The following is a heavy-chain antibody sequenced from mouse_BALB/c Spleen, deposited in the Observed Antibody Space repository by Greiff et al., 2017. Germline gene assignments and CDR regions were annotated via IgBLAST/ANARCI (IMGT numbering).Heavy chain of an antibody. V-gene: IGHV1S137*01. CDR2: ISTYYGDA. CDR3: ARGGVWYFDV. CDR1: GYTFTDYA. J-gene: IGHJ1*01. Sequence: VQLQQSGAELVRPGVSVKISCKGSGYTFTDYAMHWVKQSHAKSLEWIGVISTYYGDASYNQKFKGKATMTVDKSSSTAYMELARLTSEDSAIYYCARGGVWYFDVWGAGTTVTVSS.